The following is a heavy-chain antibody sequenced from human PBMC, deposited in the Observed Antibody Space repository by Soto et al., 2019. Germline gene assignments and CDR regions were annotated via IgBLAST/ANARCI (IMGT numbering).Heavy chain of an antibody. V-gene: IGHV4-30-4*01. CDR2: IYYSGST. CDR3: ARISYYYYGMDV. Sequence: SSETLSLTCTVSGVSISSGDYYWSWIRQPPGKGLEWIGYIYYSGSTYYNPSLKSRVTISVDTSKNQFSLKLSSVTAADTAVYYCARISYYYYGMDVWGQGTTVT. CDR1: GVSISSGDYY. J-gene: IGHJ6*02. D-gene: IGHD3-3*02.